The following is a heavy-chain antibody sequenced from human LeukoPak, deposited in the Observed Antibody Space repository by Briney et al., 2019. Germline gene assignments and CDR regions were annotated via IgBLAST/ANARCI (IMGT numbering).Heavy chain of an antibody. D-gene: IGHD3-16*02. V-gene: IGHV4-4*02. Sequence: SGTLSLTCAVSGGSISSSNWWSWVRQPPGKGLEWIGEIYHSGSTNYNPSLKSRVTISVDKSKNQFSLKLSSVTAADTAVYYCARGGDCVWGSYRLEYYFDYWGQGTLVTVSS. J-gene: IGHJ4*02. CDR2: IYHSGST. CDR3: ARGGDCVWGSYRLEYYFDY. CDR1: GGSISSSNW.